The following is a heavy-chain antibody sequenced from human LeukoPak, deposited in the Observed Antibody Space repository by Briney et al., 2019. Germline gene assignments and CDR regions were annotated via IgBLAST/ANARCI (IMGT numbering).Heavy chain of an antibody. Sequence: SETLSLTCTVSGVSVSRGTYFWSWIRQPPGKGLEWIGYIYYDGGTSYNPSLKSRVTISVDTSKNQFSLKLNSVTAADTAVYYCARQGPLTTAVTTRTNPFDYWGQGTLVTVSS. J-gene: IGHJ4*02. CDR3: ARQGPLTTAVTTRTNPFDY. CDR2: IYYDGGT. CDR1: GVSVSRGTYF. D-gene: IGHD4-11*01. V-gene: IGHV4-61*01.